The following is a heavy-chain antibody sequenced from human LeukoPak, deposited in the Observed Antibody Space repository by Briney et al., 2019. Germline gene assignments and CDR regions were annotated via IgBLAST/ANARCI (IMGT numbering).Heavy chain of an antibody. J-gene: IGHJ3*02. CDR1: GGTFSSYA. D-gene: IGHD6-13*01. CDR3: ARVRTAEPHAFDI. Sequence: ASVKDSCKASGGTFSSYAISWVRQAPGQGLEWMGRIIPILGTANYAQKFQGRVTITADESTSTAYMELSSLRSEDTAVYYCARVRTAEPHAFDIWGQGTMVTVSS. CDR2: IIPILGTA. V-gene: IGHV1-69*11.